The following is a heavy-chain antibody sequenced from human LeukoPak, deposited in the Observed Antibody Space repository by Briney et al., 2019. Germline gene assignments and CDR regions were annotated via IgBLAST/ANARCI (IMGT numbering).Heavy chain of an antibody. CDR3: ARDPVGASPGPFYYHYMDV. CDR2: IDSSGNT. CDR1: GFAVSSNY. D-gene: IGHD1-26*01. Sequence: PGGSLRLSCAAPGFAVSSNYMSWVRQPPGKGLEWVSLIDSSGNTFYADSVKGRFTISRDYLKNSLYLQMNSLRAEDTALYYCARDPVGASPGPFYYHYMDVWGKGTTVTVSS. V-gene: IGHV3-53*01. J-gene: IGHJ6*03.